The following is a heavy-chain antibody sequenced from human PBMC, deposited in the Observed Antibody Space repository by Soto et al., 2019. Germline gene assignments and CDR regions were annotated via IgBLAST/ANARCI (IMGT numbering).Heavy chain of an antibody. Sequence: GGSLRLSCAASGFTFRSFWMHWVRQAPGKGLMWVSRITNDGSATDYADSVRGRFTIGRDHAENMLYLQLNNPRADDTAVYYCARDAAPGYFDLWGCGTFVTVSS. V-gene: IGHV3-74*01. J-gene: IGHJ2*01. CDR3: ARDAAPGYFDL. CDR1: GFTFRSFW. CDR2: ITNDGSAT. D-gene: IGHD6-25*01.